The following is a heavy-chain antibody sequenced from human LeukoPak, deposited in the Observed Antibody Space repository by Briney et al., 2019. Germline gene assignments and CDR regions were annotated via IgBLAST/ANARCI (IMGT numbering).Heavy chain of an antibody. Sequence: PSETLSLTCTVSGGSISSGGYYWSWIRQHPGKGLEWIGYIYYSGSTYYNPSLKSRVTISVDTSKNQFSLKLSSVTAADTAVYYCARDPPTRPLYSSSWSTNGMDVWGQGTTVTVSS. CDR1: GGSISSGGYY. J-gene: IGHJ6*02. D-gene: IGHD6-13*01. V-gene: IGHV4-31*03. CDR2: IYYSGST. CDR3: ARDPPTRPLYSSSWSTNGMDV.